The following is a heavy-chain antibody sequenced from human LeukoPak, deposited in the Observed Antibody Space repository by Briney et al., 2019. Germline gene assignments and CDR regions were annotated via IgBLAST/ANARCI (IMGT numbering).Heavy chain of an antibody. J-gene: IGHJ4*02. D-gene: IGHD5-24*01. CDR3: ARAASRDGYNDY. CDR1: GHTFTTYY. CDR2: ISAYNGNT. Sequence: ASVKVSCKASGHTFTTYYVHLVRQAPGQGLEWMGWISAYNGNTNYAQKLQGRVTMTTDTSTSTAYMELRSLRSDDTAVYYCARAASRDGYNDYWGQGTLVTVSS. V-gene: IGHV1-18*04.